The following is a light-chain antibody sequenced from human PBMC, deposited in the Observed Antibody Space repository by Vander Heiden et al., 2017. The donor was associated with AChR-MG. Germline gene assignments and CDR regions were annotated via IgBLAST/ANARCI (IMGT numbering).Light chain of an antibody. CDR2: NSN. J-gene: IGLJ1*01. CDR1: SGSVSASYY. Sequence: QTVVTQEQSFSVSPGGTVTLTCGLSSGSVSASYYPSWSQPTPAHAPRTLISNSNTRASRLRTRFSGTSTGSNAALTITGTQADDESDDCWLLNIGSGIWIFGRWTNVTVL. CDR3: LLNIGSGIWI. V-gene: IGLV8-61*01.